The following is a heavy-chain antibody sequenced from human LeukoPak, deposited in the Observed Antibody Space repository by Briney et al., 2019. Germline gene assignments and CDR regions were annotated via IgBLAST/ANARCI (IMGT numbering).Heavy chain of an antibody. V-gene: IGHV3-20*04. Sequence: PGGSLRLSCAASRFTFDDYGMSWVRQAPGKGLEWVSGINWNGGSTGYADSVKGRFTISRDNAKNSLYLQMNSLRAEDTALYYCARDGGSGSYSDYWGQGTLVTVSS. J-gene: IGHJ4*02. CDR3: ARDGGSGSYSDY. CDR2: INWNGGST. D-gene: IGHD3-10*01. CDR1: RFTFDDYG.